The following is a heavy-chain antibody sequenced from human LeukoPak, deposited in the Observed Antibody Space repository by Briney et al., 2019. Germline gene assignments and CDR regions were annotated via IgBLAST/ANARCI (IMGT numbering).Heavy chain of an antibody. CDR1: GGSISSGDYY. V-gene: IGHV4-30-4*01. Sequence: SQTLSLTCTVSGGSISSGDYYWSWIRQPPGKGLEWIGYIYYSGSTYYKPSLKSRATISVDTSKNQFSLKLNSVTAADTAVYYCARNSPGGDGYNRDAFDIWGQGTMVTVSS. J-gene: IGHJ3*02. CDR3: ARNSPGGDGYNRDAFDI. CDR2: IYYSGST. D-gene: IGHD5-24*01.